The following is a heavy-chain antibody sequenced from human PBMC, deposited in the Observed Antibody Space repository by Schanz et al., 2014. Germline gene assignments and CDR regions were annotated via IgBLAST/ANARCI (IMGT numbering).Heavy chain of an antibody. CDR1: GFTVSSNH. Sequence: EGPLAESGGGLVQPGGSLRLSCAVSGFTVSSNHMSWVRQAPGKGLEWVSVIYSGIGAYYADSVKGRFTISRDNSKNTLYLQMNSLRAEDTAVYYCAKQIHYDILTVTRNWGQGTLVTVSS. CDR3: AKQIHYDILTVTRN. J-gene: IGHJ4*02. D-gene: IGHD3-9*01. CDR2: IYSGIGA. V-gene: IGHV3-66*01.